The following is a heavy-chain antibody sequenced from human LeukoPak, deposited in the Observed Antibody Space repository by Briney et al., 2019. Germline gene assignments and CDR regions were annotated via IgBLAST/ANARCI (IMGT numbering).Heavy chain of an antibody. CDR1: GYSISGGYY. V-gene: IGHV4-38-2*02. CDR3: AREQDYYYYYMDV. Sequence: NTSETLSLTCTVSGYSISGGYYWGWIRQPPGKGLEWIGSIYHSGSTYYNPSLKSRVTISVDTSKNQFSLKLSSVTAADTAVYYCAREQDYYYYYMDVWGKGTTVTVSS. J-gene: IGHJ6*03. CDR2: IYHSGST.